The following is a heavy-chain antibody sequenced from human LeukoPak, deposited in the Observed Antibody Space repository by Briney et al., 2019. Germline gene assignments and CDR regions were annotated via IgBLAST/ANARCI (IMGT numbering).Heavy chain of an antibody. CDR3: ARDSYGYSSGPPYYYYYYMDV. V-gene: IGHV3-74*01. D-gene: IGHD6-19*01. CDR1: GFTFSSYW. J-gene: IGHJ6*03. CDR2: INSDGSST. Sequence: GGSLRLSCAASGFTFSSYWMHWVRQAPGKGLVWVSRINSDGSSTSYADSVKGRFTISRDNAKNTLYLQMNSLRAEDTAVYYCARDSYGYSSGPPYYYYYYMDVWGKGTTVTISS.